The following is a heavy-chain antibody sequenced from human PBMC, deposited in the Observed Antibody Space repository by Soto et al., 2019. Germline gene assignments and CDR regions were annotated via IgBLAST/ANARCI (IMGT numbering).Heavy chain of an antibody. CDR3: AREGHYGDYNLSGDY. CDR1: GFTFSSYA. Sequence: QVQLVESGGGVVQPGRSLRLSCAASGFTFSSYAMHWVRQAPGKGLEWVAVISYDGSNKYYADSVKGRFTISRDNSXNTLYLQMNSLRAEDTAVYYCAREGHYGDYNLSGDYWGQGTLVTVSS. CDR2: ISYDGSNK. D-gene: IGHD4-17*01. J-gene: IGHJ4*02. V-gene: IGHV3-30-3*01.